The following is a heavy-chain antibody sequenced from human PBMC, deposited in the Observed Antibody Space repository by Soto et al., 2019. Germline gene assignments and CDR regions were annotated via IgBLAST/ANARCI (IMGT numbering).Heavy chain of an antibody. CDR3: ARLYCSGGSCYLDY. J-gene: IGHJ4*02. D-gene: IGHD2-15*01. CDR2: IYHSGST. CDR1: GGSISSGGYS. Sequence: PSETLSLTCAVSGGSISSGGYSWSWIRQPPGKGLEWIGYIYHSGSTYYNPSLKSRVTISVGRSKNQFSLKLSSVTAADTAVYYCARLYCSGGSCYLDYWGQGTLVTVSS. V-gene: IGHV4-30-2*01.